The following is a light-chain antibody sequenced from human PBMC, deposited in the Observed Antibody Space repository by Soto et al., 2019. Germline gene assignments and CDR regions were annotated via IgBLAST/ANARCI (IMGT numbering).Light chain of an antibody. Sequence: DIVLTQSPATLSLSPGERATLSCRASQSVSSNYVAWFHQKPGQAPRLLIYGASSRATGVPDRFSASGSGTDFILTISRLEPEDFAVYYCQQYDISPLTFGGGTKVDIK. CDR2: GAS. CDR3: QQYDISPLT. V-gene: IGKV3-20*01. J-gene: IGKJ4*01. CDR1: QSVSSNY.